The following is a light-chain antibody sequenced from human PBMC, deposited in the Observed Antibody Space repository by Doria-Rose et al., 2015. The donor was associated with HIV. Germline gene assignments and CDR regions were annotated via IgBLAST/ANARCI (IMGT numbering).Light chain of an antibody. CDR2: DGS. Sequence: EIVLTQSPGTLSLSPGERATLSCRASQSFSSTYLAWYQQTPGQAPSLLIYDGSTRATGIPDRISASGSATDFTLTISRLEPEDFALYYCHQYGTSWTFGQGTKVEI. CDR1: QSFSSTY. CDR3: HQYGTSWT. V-gene: IGKV3-20*01. J-gene: IGKJ1*01.